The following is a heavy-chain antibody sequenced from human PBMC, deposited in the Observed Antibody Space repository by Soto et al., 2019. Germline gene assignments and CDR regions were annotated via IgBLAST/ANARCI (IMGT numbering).Heavy chain of an antibody. CDR2: INGDGTTT. V-gene: IGHV3-74*01. D-gene: IGHD5-12*01. Sequence: EAQFVESGGGLVQPGGSLRLSCAASGFTFSGYWMHWVRQAPERGLVWVSRINGDGTTTHYADSVKGRFTISRDNAKTTLYLQMTSLRAEDTALYSCVMSREGYNLVADYWGQGTLVTVSS. CDR3: VMSREGYNLVADY. J-gene: IGHJ4*02. CDR1: GFTFSGYW.